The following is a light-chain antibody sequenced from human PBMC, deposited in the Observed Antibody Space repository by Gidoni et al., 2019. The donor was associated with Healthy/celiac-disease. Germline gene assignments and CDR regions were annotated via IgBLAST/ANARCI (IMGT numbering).Light chain of an antibody. J-gene: IGKJ2*01. CDR2: WAS. CDR1: QSVLYSSNNKNY. CDR3: QQYYSTPRT. V-gene: IGKV4-1*01. Sequence: DIVMPQSQDSLSVSLGERATINCKSSQSVLYSSNNKNYLAWYQQKPGQPPKLRIYWASTRESGVPDRFSGSGSGTDFTLTISSLQAEDVAVYYCQQYYSTPRTFGQGTKLEIK.